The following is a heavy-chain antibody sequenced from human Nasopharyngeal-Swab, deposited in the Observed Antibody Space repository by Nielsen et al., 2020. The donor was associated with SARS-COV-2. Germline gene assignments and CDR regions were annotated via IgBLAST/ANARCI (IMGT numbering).Heavy chain of an antibody. CDR2: INPSGGST. J-gene: IGHJ6*02. CDR3: ARARGYSHQYCSGGSCYVTRSSYYGMDV. CDR1: GYTFTSYY. V-gene: IGHV1-46*01. D-gene: IGHD2-15*01. Sequence: ASVKVSCKASGYTFTSYYMHWVRQAPGQGLEWMGIINPSGGSTSYARKFQGRVTMTRDTSTSTVYMELSSLRSEDTAVYYCARARGYSHQYCSGGSCYVTRSSYYGMDVWSQGTTVTVSS.